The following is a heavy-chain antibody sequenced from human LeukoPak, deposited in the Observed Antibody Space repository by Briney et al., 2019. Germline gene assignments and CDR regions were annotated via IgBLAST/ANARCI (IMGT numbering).Heavy chain of an antibody. D-gene: IGHD3-22*01. J-gene: IGHJ4*02. CDR1: GFTLSGYA. Sequence: GGSLRLSCAASGFTLSGYALHWVRQAPGKGLEWVAVISYDGDNKYYADSVKGRFTISRDNSKNTLYLQMNSLRAEDTAVYYCAKDEGYYDSSGYDYWGQGTLVTVSS. V-gene: IGHV3-30-3*01. CDR3: AKDEGYYDSSGYDY. CDR2: ISYDGDNK.